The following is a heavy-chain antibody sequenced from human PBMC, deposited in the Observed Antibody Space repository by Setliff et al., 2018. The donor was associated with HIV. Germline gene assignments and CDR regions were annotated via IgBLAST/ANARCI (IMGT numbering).Heavy chain of an antibody. D-gene: IGHD6-13*01. V-gene: IGHV1-3*03. CDR2: INVGKGNT. J-gene: IGHJ4*02. CDR3: ATGIAAAGGIDY. CDR1: GYTFTDYY. Sequence: ASVKVSCRASGYTFTDYYVHWVRQAPGQRLEWMGWINVGKGNTKYSQDLQGRVTITRDSSASTAYMELSSLISEDMALYYCATGIAAAGGIDYWGQGTLVTVSS.